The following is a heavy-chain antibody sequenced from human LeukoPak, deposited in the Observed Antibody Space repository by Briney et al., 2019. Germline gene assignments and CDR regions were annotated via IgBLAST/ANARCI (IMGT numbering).Heavy chain of an antibody. CDR1: GFNFGDYA. CDR2: ISGSGGST. Sequence: PGRSLRLSCRASGFNFGDYAMSWVRQAPGKGLEWVSAISGSGGSTYYADSVKGRFTISRDNSKNTLYLQMNSLRAEDTAVYYCAKNGGSSGWADADFDYWGQGTLVTVSS. J-gene: IGHJ4*02. V-gene: IGHV3-23*01. CDR3: AKNGGSSGWADADFDY. D-gene: IGHD6-19*01.